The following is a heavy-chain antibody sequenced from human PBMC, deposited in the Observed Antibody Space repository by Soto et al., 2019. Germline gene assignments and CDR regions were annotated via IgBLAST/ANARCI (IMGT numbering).Heavy chain of an antibody. V-gene: IGHV1-18*01. CDR2: ISVYNGNT. D-gene: IGHD6-19*01. CDR3: ARETVGGTSQGYYYGMDV. Sequence: QVQLVQSGAEVKKPGASVKVSCKASGYTFTSYGISWVRQAPGQGLEWLGWISVYNGNTNYAQKVQGRVTMTTDTSTSTAYTELRSLRSDDTAVYYCARETVGGTSQGYYYGMDVWGQGTTVTVS. J-gene: IGHJ6*02. CDR1: GYTFTSYG.